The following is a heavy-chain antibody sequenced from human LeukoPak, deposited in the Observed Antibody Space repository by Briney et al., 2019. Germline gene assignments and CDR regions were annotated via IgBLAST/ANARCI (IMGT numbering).Heavy chain of an antibody. D-gene: IGHD2-21*02. CDR3: ASARVVTSTPDY. CDR1: GFTFSSYE. J-gene: IGHJ4*02. CDR2: ISSSGSTI. Sequence: GGSLRLSCAASGFTFSSYEMNWVRQAPGKGLGWVSYISSSGSTIYYADSVKGRFTISRDNAKNSLYLQMNSLRAEDTAVYYCASARVVTSTPDYWGQGTLVTVSS. V-gene: IGHV3-48*03.